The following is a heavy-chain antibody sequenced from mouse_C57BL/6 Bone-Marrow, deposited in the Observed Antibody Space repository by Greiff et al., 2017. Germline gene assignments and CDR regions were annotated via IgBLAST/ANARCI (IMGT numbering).Heavy chain of an antibody. V-gene: IGHV1-82*01. CDR1: GYAFSSSW. J-gene: IGHJ2*01. CDR2: IYPGDGDT. Sequence: VQLQQSGPELVKPGASVKISCKASGYAFSSSWMNWVKQRPGKGLEWIGRIYPGDGDTNYNGKFKGKATLTADKSSSTAYMQLSSLTSEDSAVYFCARFHSTAYFDYWGQGTTLTVSS. CDR3: ARFHSTAYFDY. D-gene: IGHD3-1*01.